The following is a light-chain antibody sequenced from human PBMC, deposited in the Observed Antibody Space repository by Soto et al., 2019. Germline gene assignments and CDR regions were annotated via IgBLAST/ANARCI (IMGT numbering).Light chain of an antibody. CDR3: QHYAAAPIT. Sequence: TVLTQSPVTLSLSPGERATLSCRASQSVGGTVAWYQQKPGQAPKLLISGASSRAPGIPDRFSGSGSGADFTLSISRLEPEDFALYYCQHYAAAPITFGQGTRLDI. V-gene: IGKV3-20*01. J-gene: IGKJ5*01. CDR1: QSVGGT. CDR2: GAS.